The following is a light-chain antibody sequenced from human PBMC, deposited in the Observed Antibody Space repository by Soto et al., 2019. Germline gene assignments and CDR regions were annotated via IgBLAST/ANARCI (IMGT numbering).Light chain of an antibody. Sequence: QSALTQPASVSGSPGQSITISCTGTSSDVGGYNYVSWYQQHPGKAPKLIIYDVRNRPSGVSKRISGSKSGNTASLTISGVKGEDVADNSCSSYKSGSTLVFGGGTKLTVL. CDR3: SSYKSGSTLV. CDR2: DVR. V-gene: IGLV2-14*01. J-gene: IGLJ2*01. CDR1: SSDVGGYNY.